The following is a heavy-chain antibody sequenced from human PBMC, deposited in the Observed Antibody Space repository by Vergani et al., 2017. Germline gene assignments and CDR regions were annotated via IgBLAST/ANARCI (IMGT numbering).Heavy chain of an antibody. CDR2: ISSSGSTI. Sequence: EVQLVESGGGLVKPGGSLRLSCAASGFTFSSYEMNWVRQAPGKGLEWVSYISSSGSTIYYADSVKGRFTISRDNAKNSLYLQMNSLRAEDTAVYYCARDRIYYDSSTDAFDIWGQGTMVTVSS. CDR1: GFTFSSYE. V-gene: IGHV3-48*03. J-gene: IGHJ3*02. D-gene: IGHD3-22*01. CDR3: ARDRIYYDSSTDAFDI.